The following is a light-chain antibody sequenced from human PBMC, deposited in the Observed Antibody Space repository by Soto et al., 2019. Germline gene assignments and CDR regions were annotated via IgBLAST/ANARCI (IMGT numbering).Light chain of an antibody. CDR2: EVT. CDR1: SSDVGAYNY. V-gene: IGLV2-8*01. J-gene: IGLJ1*01. CDR3: CSYAGTGVDYYV. Sequence: QSVLTQPPSASGSPGQSVTISCTGTSSDVGAYNYVSWYRQYPGKAPKLLIFEVTSRPSGVPDRFSGSKSGNTASLTISGLQAEDEADYYCCSYAGTGVDYYVFGSGTKVTVL.